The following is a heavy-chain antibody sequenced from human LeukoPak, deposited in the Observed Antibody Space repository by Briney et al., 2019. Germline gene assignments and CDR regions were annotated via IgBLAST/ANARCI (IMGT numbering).Heavy chain of an antibody. D-gene: IGHD4-17*01. J-gene: IGHJ4*02. V-gene: IGHV4-61*02. CDR3: ARDTVTTIH. CDR1: GGSISSGSYY. CDR2: IYTSGST. Sequence: SETLSLTCTVSGGSISSGSYYWSWIRQPAGKGLEWIGRIYTSGSTNSNPSFKRRVTISVDTSKNQFSLKLSSVTAADTAVYYCARDTVTTIHWGQGTLVTVSS.